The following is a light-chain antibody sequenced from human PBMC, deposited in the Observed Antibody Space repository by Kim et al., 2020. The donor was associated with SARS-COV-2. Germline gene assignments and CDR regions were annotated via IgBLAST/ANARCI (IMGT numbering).Light chain of an antibody. V-gene: IGKV3-15*01. J-gene: IGKJ2*01. CDR2: GAS. Sequence: EIVMTQSPATLSVSPGERATLSCRASQSVRNNLAWYQQTPGQAPRLLIYGASTRATGIPARFSGSGSGTEFTLIISSLQSEDFAVYYFLQYNNWPPFTFGQGTKLEI. CDR1: QSVRNN. CDR3: LQYNNWPPFT.